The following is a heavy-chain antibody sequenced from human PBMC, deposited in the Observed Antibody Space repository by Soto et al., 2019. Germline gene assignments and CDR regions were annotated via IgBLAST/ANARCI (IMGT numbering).Heavy chain of an antibody. CDR1: GGSVSSGVYY. CDR3: ARVDYSKSGVDY. V-gene: IGHV4-61*08. J-gene: IGHJ4*02. D-gene: IGHD4-4*01. Sequence: QVQLQESGPGLVKPSETLSLTCTVSGGSVSSGVYYWSWIRQPPGKGLEWIGYIYYSGSTNYNPSLKCRVTISVDTSKNQFSLKLSSVTAADTAVYYCARVDYSKSGVDYWCQGTLVTVSS. CDR2: IYYSGST.